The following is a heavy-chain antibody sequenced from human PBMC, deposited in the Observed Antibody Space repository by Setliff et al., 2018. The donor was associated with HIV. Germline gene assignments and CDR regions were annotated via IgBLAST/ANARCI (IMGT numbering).Heavy chain of an antibody. CDR3: ARPARIAASNFAD. CDR2: IYYSGST. V-gene: IGHV4-39*01. CDR1: GGSINSSSYY. Sequence: PSETLSLTCVVSGGSINSSSYYWAWIRQPPGKGPEWIGSIYYSGSTYYNPSLKSRVTISVDTSKNQFSLKLSSVTAADTAVYYCARPARIAASNFADWGQGTQVTVSS. D-gene: IGHD6-6*01. J-gene: IGHJ4*02.